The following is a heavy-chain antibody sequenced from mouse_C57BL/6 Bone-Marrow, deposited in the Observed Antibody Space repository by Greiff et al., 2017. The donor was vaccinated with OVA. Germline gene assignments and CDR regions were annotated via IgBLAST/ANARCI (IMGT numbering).Heavy chain of an antibody. J-gene: IGHJ2*01. V-gene: IGHV1-82*01. CDR2: IYPGDGDT. CDR1: GYAFSSSW. D-gene: IGHD1-1*02. CDR3: ARWYRYYFDY. Sequence: QVQLQQSGPELVKPGASVKISCKASGYAFSSSWMNWVKQRPGKGLEWIGRIYPGDGDTNYNGKFKGKATLTADKSSSTAYMQLSSLTSEDSAVYFCARWYRYYFDYWGQGTTLTVSS.